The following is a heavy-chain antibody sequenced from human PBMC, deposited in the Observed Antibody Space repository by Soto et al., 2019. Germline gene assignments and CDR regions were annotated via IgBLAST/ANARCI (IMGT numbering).Heavy chain of an antibody. D-gene: IGHD6-13*01. J-gene: IGHJ4*02. CDR1: GYRFSIFW. Sequence: GESLKISCQASGYRFSIFWIGWVRQMPGKGLEWMGIAQPGYSDTRYSPAFQGHVTISADESTNTAYLQWSSLRASDTAMYFCARHGYSSSWYLDHWGQGTLVTV. CDR2: AQPGYSDT. V-gene: IGHV5-51*01. CDR3: ARHGYSSSWYLDH.